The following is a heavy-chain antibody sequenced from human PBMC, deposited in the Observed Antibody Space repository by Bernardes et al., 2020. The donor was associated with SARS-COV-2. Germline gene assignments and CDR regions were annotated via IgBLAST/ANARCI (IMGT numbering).Heavy chain of an antibody. V-gene: IGHV5-51*01. CDR3: AKIEKSGDSTRGWFDH. CDR1: GYTFTDFW. J-gene: IGHJ5*02. D-gene: IGHD3-10*01. CDR2: IYPGDSDT. Sequence: GQPVKGSCKGSGYTFTDFWIGWVRQTPGKGLEWMGTIYPGDSDTRYSPSFQGLVTISADKSISTAFLQWSSLKASDTAIYYCAKIEKSGDSTRGWFDHWGQGTLVTVSS.